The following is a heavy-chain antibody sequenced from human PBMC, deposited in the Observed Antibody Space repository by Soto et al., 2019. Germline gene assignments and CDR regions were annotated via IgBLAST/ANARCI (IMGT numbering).Heavy chain of an antibody. Sequence: PGGSLRLSCTASGFTFSDHYIDWVRQAPGRGLEWVGRIRKKTNTYISEYAASVKGRFTISRDESKNSLYLQMDSLKTEDTAVYYCARSGSSTSCYDYWGQGTLVTVSP. V-gene: IGHV3-72*01. CDR2: IRKKTNTYIS. CDR1: GFTFSDHY. CDR3: ARSGSSTSCYDY. D-gene: IGHD2-2*01. J-gene: IGHJ4*02.